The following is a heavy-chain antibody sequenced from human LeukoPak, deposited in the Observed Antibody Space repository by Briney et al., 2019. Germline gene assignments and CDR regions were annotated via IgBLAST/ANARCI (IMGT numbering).Heavy chain of an antibody. CDR2: TYYRSKWSN. Sequence: SHTLSLTCAISGDSVSSNSVTWNWIRQSPSRGLEWLGRTYYRSKWSNDYTLSVKSRITINPDTSKNQFSLHLNSVTPEDTAVYYCARGADYGDYFFDYWGQGTLVTVSS. V-gene: IGHV6-1*01. CDR1: GDSVSSNSVT. J-gene: IGHJ4*02. CDR3: ARGADYGDYFFDY. D-gene: IGHD4-17*01.